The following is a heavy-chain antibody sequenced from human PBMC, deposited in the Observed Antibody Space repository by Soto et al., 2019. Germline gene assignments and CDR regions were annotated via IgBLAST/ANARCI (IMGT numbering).Heavy chain of an antibody. Sequence: LIRSCAASGFTFSSYCKHWVRKARGKGLLWVSRINSDGSSTSYADSVKGRFTNSRDNAKNTLYLQMNSLRAEDTVVYYCARDPLYDSSGYYLNWFDPWGQGTLVSVSS. D-gene: IGHD3-22*01. J-gene: IGHJ5*02. V-gene: IGHV3-74*01. CDR1: GFTFSSYC. CDR2: INSDGSST. CDR3: ARDPLYDSSGYYLNWFDP.